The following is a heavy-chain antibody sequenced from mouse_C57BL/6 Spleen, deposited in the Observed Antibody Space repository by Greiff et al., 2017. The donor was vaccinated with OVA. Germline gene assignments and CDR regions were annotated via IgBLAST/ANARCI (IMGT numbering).Heavy chain of an antibody. V-gene: IGHV5-4*01. Sequence: EVKLQESGGGLVKPGGSLKLSCAASGFTFSSYAMSWVRQTPEKRLEWVATISDGGSYTYYPDNVKGRFTISRDNAKNNLYLQMSLLKSEDTAMYYCARDDDYEGAMDYWGQGTSVTVSS. D-gene: IGHD2-4*01. CDR1: GFTFSSYA. CDR2: ISDGGSYT. J-gene: IGHJ4*01. CDR3: ARDDDYEGAMDY.